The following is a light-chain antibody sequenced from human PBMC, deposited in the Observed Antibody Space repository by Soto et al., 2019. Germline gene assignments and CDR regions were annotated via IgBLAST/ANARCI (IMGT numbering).Light chain of an antibody. Sequence: QSVLTQPPSTSGTPGQRVTISCYGSSSNIGSNVVNWYQQLPGTAPKLLIYSNNQRPSGVPDRFSGSKSGTSASLAISGLQSEDEADYYCAAWDDSLNGPLFGGGTKLTVL. CDR3: AAWDDSLNGPL. CDR1: SSNIGSNV. J-gene: IGLJ2*01. CDR2: SNN. V-gene: IGLV1-44*01.